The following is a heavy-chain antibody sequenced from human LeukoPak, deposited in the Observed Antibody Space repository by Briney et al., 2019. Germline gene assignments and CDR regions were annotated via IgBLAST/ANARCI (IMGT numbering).Heavy chain of an antibody. V-gene: IGHV3-48*01. Sequence: QAGGCLRLSCALSGFPFSSYSMNWVRQAPGRGMEWVSYISASGSNIYHLDAVNGRFTVSSDNAMNSLFLQMDRPRAEDTAIYYCVRVKSTYFDFWGQGTPVTVSS. J-gene: IGHJ4*02. CDR2: ISASGSNI. CDR1: GFPFSSYS. D-gene: IGHD2/OR15-2a*01. CDR3: VRVKSTYFDF.